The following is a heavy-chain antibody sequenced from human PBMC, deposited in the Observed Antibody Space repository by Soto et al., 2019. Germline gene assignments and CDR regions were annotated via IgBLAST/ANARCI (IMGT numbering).Heavy chain of an antibody. D-gene: IGHD3-22*01. J-gene: IGHJ4*02. V-gene: IGHV3-23*01. CDR2: ISGSGGST. Sequence: GSLRLSCAATGFTFSSYAMSWVRQAPGKGLEWVSAISGSGGSTYYADSVKGRFTISRDNSKNTLYLQMNSLRAEDTAVYYCAKDDYYDSSLDYWGQGTLVTVSS. CDR3: AKDDYYDSSLDY. CDR1: GFTFSSYA.